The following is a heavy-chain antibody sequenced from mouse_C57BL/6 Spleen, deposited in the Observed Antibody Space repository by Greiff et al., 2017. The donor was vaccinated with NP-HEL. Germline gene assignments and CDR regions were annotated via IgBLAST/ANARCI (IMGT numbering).Heavy chain of an antibody. V-gene: IGHV1-55*01. Sequence: VKLKQPGAELVKPGASVKMSCKASGYTFTSYWITWVKQRPGQGLEWIGDIYPGSGSTNYNEKFKSKATLTVDTSSSTAYMQLSSLTSEDSAVYYCARDSSGYSFDYWGQGTTLTVSS. J-gene: IGHJ2*01. D-gene: IGHD3-2*02. CDR1: GYTFTSYW. CDR2: IYPGSGST. CDR3: ARDSSGYSFDY.